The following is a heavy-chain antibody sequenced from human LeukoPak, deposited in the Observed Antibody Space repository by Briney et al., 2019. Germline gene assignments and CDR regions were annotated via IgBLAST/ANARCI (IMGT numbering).Heavy chain of an antibody. CDR1: GFTLSSNY. CDR2: IYSGGSA. J-gene: IGHJ6*03. Sequence: GGSLRLSWAASGFTLSSNYMSWVRQAPGEGPEWDAVIYSGGSAYYPGSVKGGFTISRDNSTNTLYLQMNSLRAEDTAVYYCATDHRDGYNLVRAYYYYYMDVWGKGTTVTISS. D-gene: IGHD5-24*01. CDR3: ATDHRDGYNLVRAYYYYYMDV. V-gene: IGHV3-66*01.